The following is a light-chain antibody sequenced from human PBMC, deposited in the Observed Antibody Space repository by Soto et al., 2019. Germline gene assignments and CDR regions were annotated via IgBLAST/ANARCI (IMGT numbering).Light chain of an antibody. CDR2: GAS. CDR3: QQSNNWPRT. CDR1: QSVSSN. V-gene: IGKV3-15*01. Sequence: EIVTRQSPAGMSVSPGERDTPSCRASQSVSSNLAWYQQKPGQAPRLLIYGASTRATGIPARFSGSGSGTEFTLSAVSLLFLDFAVDHCQQSNNWPRTFGQGTKVDIK. J-gene: IGKJ1*01.